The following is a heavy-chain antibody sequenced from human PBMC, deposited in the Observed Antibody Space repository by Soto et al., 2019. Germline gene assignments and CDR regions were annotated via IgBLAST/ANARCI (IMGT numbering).Heavy chain of an antibody. CDR1: GFTFSSYG. Sequence: QVQLVESGGGVVQPGRSLRLSCAASGFTFSSYGMHWVRQAPGKGLEWVAVIWYDGSNKYYADSVKGRFTISRDNSKNTLYLQMNSLRAEDTAVYYCARGNRRYGYKAPLDYWGQGTLVTVSS. CDR3: ARGNRRYGYKAPLDY. D-gene: IGHD5-12*01. CDR2: IWYDGSNK. V-gene: IGHV3-33*01. J-gene: IGHJ4*02.